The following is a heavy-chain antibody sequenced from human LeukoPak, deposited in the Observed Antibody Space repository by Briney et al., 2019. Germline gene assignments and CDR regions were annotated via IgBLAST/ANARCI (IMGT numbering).Heavy chain of an antibody. J-gene: IGHJ3*02. Sequence: PSETLSLTCAVYGGSFSGYYWSWIRQPPGKGLEWIGEINHSGSTNYNPSLKSRVTISVDTSKNQFSLKPSSVTAADTAVYYCARGRRITMIVVVITTNAFDIWGQGTMVTVSS. CDR2: INHSGST. V-gene: IGHV4-34*01. D-gene: IGHD3-22*01. CDR1: GGSFSGYY. CDR3: ARGRRITMIVVVITTNAFDI.